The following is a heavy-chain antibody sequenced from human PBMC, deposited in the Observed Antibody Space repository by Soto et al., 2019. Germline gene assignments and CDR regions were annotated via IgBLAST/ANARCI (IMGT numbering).Heavy chain of an antibody. CDR1: GFTFSGYA. V-gene: IGHV3-64*01. Sequence: GGSLRLSCAASGFTFSGYAMHWVRQAPGKGLEYVSAISSDGSDTFYANSVKGRFTISRDNSKNTLYLQMGSLRTDDMAIYYCARSGCTIMSCYDYWGQGTPVTVSS. D-gene: IGHD3-16*01. CDR2: ISSDGSDT. CDR3: ARSGCTIMSCYDY. J-gene: IGHJ4*02.